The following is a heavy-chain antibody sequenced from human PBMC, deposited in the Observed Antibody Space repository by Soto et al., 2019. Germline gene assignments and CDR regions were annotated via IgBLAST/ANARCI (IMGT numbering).Heavy chain of an antibody. Sequence: QVQLVESGGGLVKPGGSLRLSCAASGFTFSDYYMSWIRQATGKGLEWVSYISSSGSTIYYADSVKGRFTISRDNAKNSLYLQVNSLRAEDTAVYYCASCSLLARDFDYWGQGTLVTVSS. CDR1: GFTFSDYY. D-gene: IGHD3-10*02. CDR3: ASCSLLARDFDY. CDR2: ISSSGSTI. J-gene: IGHJ4*02. V-gene: IGHV3-11*01.